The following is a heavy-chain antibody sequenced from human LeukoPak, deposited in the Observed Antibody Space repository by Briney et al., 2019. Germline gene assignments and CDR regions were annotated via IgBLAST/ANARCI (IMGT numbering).Heavy chain of an antibody. CDR3: AREKSVTGSPYYFDY. CDR1: GGSMSYIF. D-gene: IGHD3-9*01. V-gene: IGHV4-4*07. J-gene: IGHJ4*02. CDR2: NYTNENT. Sequence: PSETLSLTCTVSGGSMSYIFWNWVRQPAGKGLECIRRNYTNENTNYNPSLKSRVTMSVDTSNNQFSLKLKSVTAADTAMYYCAREKSVTGSPYYFDYWGQGILVTVSS.